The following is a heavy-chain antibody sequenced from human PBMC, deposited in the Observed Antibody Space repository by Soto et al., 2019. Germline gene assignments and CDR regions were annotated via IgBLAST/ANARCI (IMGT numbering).Heavy chain of an antibody. J-gene: IGHJ6*02. V-gene: IGHV4-30-4*01. Sequence: SETLSLTCTVSGGSISSEYYHWTWIRQAPVKGLEWIGYIHYSGSVHYNPSLQSRLTMSVDTSKNLFSLKLSSVTAADTAVYFCAREDDGGDRDYYGLDVWGQGTTVTVSS. CDR3: AREDDGGDRDYYGLDV. CDR1: GGSISSEYYH. CDR2: IHYSGSV. D-gene: IGHD2-21*02.